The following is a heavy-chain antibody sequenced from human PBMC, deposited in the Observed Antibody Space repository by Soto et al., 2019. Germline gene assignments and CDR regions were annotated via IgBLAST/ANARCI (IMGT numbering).Heavy chain of an antibody. J-gene: IGHJ6*02. V-gene: IGHV1-69*01. Sequence: QVQLVQSGAEVKKPGSSVKVSCKVSGGTFSSYAISWVRQAPGQGLEWMGGIIPIFGTANYAQKFQGRVTITADESTSTAYTELSSLRSEDSAVYYCAREYNWNSIYYGMDVWGQGTTVTVSS. CDR3: AREYNWNSIYYGMDV. D-gene: IGHD1-7*01. CDR2: IIPIFGTA. CDR1: GGTFSSYA.